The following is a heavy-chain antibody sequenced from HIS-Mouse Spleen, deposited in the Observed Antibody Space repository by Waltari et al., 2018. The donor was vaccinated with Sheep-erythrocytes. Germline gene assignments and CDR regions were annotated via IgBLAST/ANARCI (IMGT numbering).Heavy chain of an antibody. V-gene: IGHV3-30*18. J-gene: IGHJ5*02. CDR1: GFTFSSYG. D-gene: IGHD1-26*01. CDR2: ISYEGSNK. Sequence: QVQLVESGGGVVQPGRSLRLSCAASGFTFSSYGMHWVRQAPGKGLEVVAVISYEGSNKYYADSVKGRFTISRDNSKNTLYLQMNSLRAEDTAVYYCAKVGATGWFDPWGQGTLVTVSS. CDR3: AKVGATGWFDP.